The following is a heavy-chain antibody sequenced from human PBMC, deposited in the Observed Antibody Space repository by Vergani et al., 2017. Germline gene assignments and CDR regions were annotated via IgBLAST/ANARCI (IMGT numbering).Heavy chain of an antibody. CDR1: GDSINNNNYY. D-gene: IGHD4-11*01. V-gene: IGHV4-61*02. Sequence: QVQLQESGPGLVEPSQTLSLTCTVSGDSINNNNYYWNWIRQPAGKGLEWIGRIYTTGSTHYNPSLKSRVTMSVDTSKNQFSLRLTSVTAADTAAYYCARGQGLTTYWYFDLWGRGTLVTVSS. CDR3: ARGQGLTTYWYFDL. J-gene: IGHJ2*01. CDR2: IYTTGST.